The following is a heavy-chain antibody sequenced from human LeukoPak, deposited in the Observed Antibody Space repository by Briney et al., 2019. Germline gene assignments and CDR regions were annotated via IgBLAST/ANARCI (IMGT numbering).Heavy chain of an antibody. J-gene: IGHJ4*02. CDR3: ARGQTPPKIYYYDSSGPRDYFDY. V-gene: IGHV1-18*01. CDR2: ISGYNGKT. CDR1: GYTFNTYG. Sequence: ASVKVSCKASGYTFNTYGITWVRQAPGQGLEWMGWISGYNGKTKYAQKLQDRVTMTTDTSTTTAYMELRSLRSEDTAVYYCARGQTPPKIYYYDSSGPRDYFDYWGQGTLVTVSS. D-gene: IGHD3-22*01.